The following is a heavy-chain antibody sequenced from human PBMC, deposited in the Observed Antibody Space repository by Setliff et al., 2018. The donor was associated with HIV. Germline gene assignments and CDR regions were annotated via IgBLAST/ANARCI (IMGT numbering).Heavy chain of an antibody. J-gene: IGHJ4*02. Sequence: ASVKVSCKASGYTFTSYAMHWVRQAPGQRLEWMGWINAGNGNTKYSQKFQGRVTMTTDTTTTTAYMELRGLRSDDTAVYYCARDPRYTSVWFRNGGVDFWGQGTLVTVSS. CDR3: ARDPRYTSVWFRNGGVDF. V-gene: IGHV1-3*01. D-gene: IGHD6-19*01. CDR2: INAGNGNT. CDR1: GYTFTSYA.